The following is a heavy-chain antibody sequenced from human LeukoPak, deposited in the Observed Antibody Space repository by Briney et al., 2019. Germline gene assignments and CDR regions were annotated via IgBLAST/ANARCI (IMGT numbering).Heavy chain of an antibody. Sequence: ASVKVSCKVSGYTLTELSMHWVRQAPGKGLEWMGGFDPEDGETIYVQKFQGRVTMTEDTSTDTAYMELSSLRSEDTAVYYCATASFYSNYNVRGDYFDYWGQGTLVTVSS. CDR2: FDPEDGET. CDR1: GYTLTELS. V-gene: IGHV1-24*01. CDR3: ATASFYSNYNVRGDYFDY. J-gene: IGHJ4*02. D-gene: IGHD4-11*01.